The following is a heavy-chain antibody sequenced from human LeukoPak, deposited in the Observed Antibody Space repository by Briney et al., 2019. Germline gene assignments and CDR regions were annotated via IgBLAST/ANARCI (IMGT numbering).Heavy chain of an antibody. CDR2: ISSSSVTI. J-gene: IGHJ3*02. V-gene: IGHV3-48*02. CDR3: ARLRSYAFDI. CDR1: GFTFSSFS. Sequence: PGGSLRLSCAASGFTFSSFSMNWVRQTPGKGLEWVSYISSSSVTISYVDSVKGRFTISRDNAKNSLFLQMNSLRDEDTAVYYCARLRSYAFDIWGQGTVVTVSS.